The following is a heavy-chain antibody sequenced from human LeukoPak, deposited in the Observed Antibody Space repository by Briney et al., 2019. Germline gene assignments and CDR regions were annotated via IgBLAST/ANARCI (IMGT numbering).Heavy chain of an antibody. CDR3: ARDYTSGWSYFDY. V-gene: IGHV3-64*01. Sequence: GGSLRLSCSASGFTFRSYAMHWVRQAPGKGLEYVSSITGNGGTTYYINSVKGRFTISRDNSKNTLYLQMGSLRAEDMAVYYCARDYTSGWSYFDYWGQGTLVIVSS. CDR2: ITGNGGTT. CDR1: GFTFRSYA. J-gene: IGHJ4*02. D-gene: IGHD6-19*01.